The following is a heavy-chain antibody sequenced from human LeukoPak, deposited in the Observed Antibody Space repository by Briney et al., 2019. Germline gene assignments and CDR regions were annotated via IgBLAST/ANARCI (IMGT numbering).Heavy chain of an antibody. CDR3: ARDRGYSSFDY. CDR2: IKEDGSQK. J-gene: IGHJ4*02. CDR1: GFTFSTSW. V-gene: IGHV3-7*05. D-gene: IGHD5-18*01. Sequence: GGSLRLSCAASGFTFSTSWMDWVRQAPGKGLEGVAKIKEDGSQKYYVDSVKGRFTISKDNAKNSLYLQMNSLRPEDTAVYYCARDRGYSSFDYWGQGTLVTVPS.